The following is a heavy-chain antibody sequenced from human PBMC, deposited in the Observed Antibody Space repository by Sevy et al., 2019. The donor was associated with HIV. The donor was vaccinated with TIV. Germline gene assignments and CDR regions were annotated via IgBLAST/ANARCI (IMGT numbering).Heavy chain of an antibody. J-gene: IGHJ4*02. Sequence: SETLSLTCTVSGGSINSDRYYWGWIRQPPGKGLEWIGNIYYSGTTYYNPSLKSRVTISVDTSKNQFSLRLRSVTAADTAVYYCARFEYGDYVSHFEYWGQGTLVTVSS. D-gene: IGHD2-21*02. CDR2: IYYSGTT. CDR3: ARFEYGDYVSHFEY. V-gene: IGHV4-39*01. CDR1: GGSINSDRYY.